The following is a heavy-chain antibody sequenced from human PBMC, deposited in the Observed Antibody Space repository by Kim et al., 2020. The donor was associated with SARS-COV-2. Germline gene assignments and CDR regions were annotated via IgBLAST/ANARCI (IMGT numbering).Heavy chain of an antibody. Sequence: QCRVTITRDTSASTAYMELSSLRSEDTAVYYCARERYYDSSGSLLAAFDIWGQGTMVTVSS. V-gene: IGHV1-3*01. CDR3: ARERYYDSSGSLLAAFDI. D-gene: IGHD3-22*01. J-gene: IGHJ3*02.